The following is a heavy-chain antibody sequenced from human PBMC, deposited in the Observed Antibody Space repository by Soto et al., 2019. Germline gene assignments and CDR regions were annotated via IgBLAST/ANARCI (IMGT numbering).Heavy chain of an antibody. CDR2: IYYSGST. CDR3: ARVAQAYLKSESWFDP. J-gene: IGHJ5*02. Sequence: SETLSLTCTVSGGSISSGGYYWSWIRQHPGKGLEWIGYIYYSGSTYYNPSLKSRVTISVDTSKNQFSLKLSSVTAADTAVYYCARVAQAYLKSESWFDPWGQGTLVTVSS. CDR1: GGSISSGGYY. D-gene: IGHD2-2*01. V-gene: IGHV4-31*03.